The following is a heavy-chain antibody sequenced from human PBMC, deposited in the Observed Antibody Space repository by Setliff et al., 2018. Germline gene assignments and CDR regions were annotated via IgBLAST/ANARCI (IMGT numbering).Heavy chain of an antibody. CDR2: ISAYNGNT. CDR1: GGTFSSYA. V-gene: IGHV1-18*01. J-gene: IGHJ6*02. CDR3: ASDGQGNYNFWSGSYYYYGMDV. D-gene: IGHD3-3*01. Sequence: ASVKVSCKASGGTFSSYAISWVRQAPGQRLEWMGWISAYNGNTNYAQKLQGRVTMTTDTSTSTAYMELRSLRSDDTSVYYCASDGQGNYNFWSGSYYYYGMDVWGQGTTVTVSS.